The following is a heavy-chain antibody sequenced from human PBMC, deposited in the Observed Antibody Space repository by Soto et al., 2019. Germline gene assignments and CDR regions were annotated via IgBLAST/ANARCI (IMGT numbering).Heavy chain of an antibody. D-gene: IGHD1-26*01. CDR2: ISYDGSNK. J-gene: IGHJ4*02. V-gene: IGHV3-30*03. CDR3: GSGWENNY. Sequence: PGGSLRLSCAASGFTFSSYGMHWVRQAPGKGLEWVAVISYDGSNKYYADSVKGRFTISRDNSKNTLYLQMNSLRAEDTAVYYCGSGWENNYWGQGTLVTVSS. CDR1: GFTFSSYG.